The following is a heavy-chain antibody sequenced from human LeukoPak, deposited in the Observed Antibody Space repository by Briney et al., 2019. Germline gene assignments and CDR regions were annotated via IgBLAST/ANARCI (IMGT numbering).Heavy chain of an antibody. CDR3: AMQTNYAYV. Sequence: GGSLRLSFAASRFSLGNNWMHWVRQAPGKGLVWVSRINSDGSTTIYADSVKGRFTISRDNAKNTLYLQMNSLRAEDTAVYYCAMQTNYAYVWGQGALVTVSS. J-gene: IGHJ4*02. CDR1: RFSLGNNW. D-gene: IGHD4/OR15-4a*01. CDR2: INSDGSTT. V-gene: IGHV3-74*01.